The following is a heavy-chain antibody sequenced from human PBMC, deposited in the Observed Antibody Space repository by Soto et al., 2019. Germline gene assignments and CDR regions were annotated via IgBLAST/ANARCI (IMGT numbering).Heavy chain of an antibody. V-gene: IGHV1-18*01. D-gene: IGHD5-12*01. CDR2: ISAYNGNT. CDR1: GYTFTSYG. Sequence: QVQLVQSGAEVKKPGASVKVSCKASGYTFTSYGISWVRQAPGQGLEWMGWISAYNGNTNYAQKLQGRVTMTTDTSTSKAYMELRSLRSDDTAVYYCARVLGASGYMYYYYGMDVWGQGTTVTVSS. J-gene: IGHJ6*02. CDR3: ARVLGASGYMYYYYGMDV.